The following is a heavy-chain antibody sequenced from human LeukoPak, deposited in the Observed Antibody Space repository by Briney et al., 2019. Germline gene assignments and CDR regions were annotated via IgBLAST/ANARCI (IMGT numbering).Heavy chain of an antibody. Sequence: PSQTLSFSCTVSGGSISSGSYYWSWIRQPAGKGLEWIGRIYTSGSTNYNPSLKSRVTISVDTSKNQFSLKLSSVTAADTAVYYCARDRYSSGWAVSLYWYFDLWGRGTLVTVSS. CDR3: ARDRYSSGWAVSLYWYFDL. CDR1: GGSISSGSYY. V-gene: IGHV4-61*02. D-gene: IGHD6-19*01. J-gene: IGHJ2*01. CDR2: IYTSGST.